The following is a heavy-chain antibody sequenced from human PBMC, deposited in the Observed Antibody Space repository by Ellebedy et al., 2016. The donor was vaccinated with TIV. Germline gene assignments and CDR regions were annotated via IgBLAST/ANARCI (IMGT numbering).Heavy chain of an antibody. D-gene: IGHD6-19*01. J-gene: IGHJ4*02. CDR2: IYHSGRN. CDR1: GGSISSNDW. CDR3: ARGLRGSPDFDY. Sequence: SETLSLTXAVSGGSISSNDWWRWVRQPPGKGLEWIGEIYHSGRNNYNPSLKSRVTISVDKSKNQFSLKLNSVTAADTAVYYCARGLRGSPDFDYWGQGTLVTVSS. V-gene: IGHV4-4*02.